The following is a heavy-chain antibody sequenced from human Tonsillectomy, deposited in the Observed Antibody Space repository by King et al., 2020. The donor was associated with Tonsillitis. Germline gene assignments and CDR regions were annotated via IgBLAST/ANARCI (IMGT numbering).Heavy chain of an antibody. CDR1: DFTFSSFW. J-gene: IGHJ4*02. CDR2: IKPDGSKK. D-gene: IGHD6-19*01. Sequence: VQLVESGGGLVQPGGSLKLSCAASDFTFSSFWLTWVCQAPGKGIHWLATIKPDGSKKYFADSGKGRFTVSRANAKTSLDLQMNSLRSEDTTLYCCARDHSYSSFDYWGQGTLVTVSS. CDR3: ARDHSYSSFDY. V-gene: IGHV3-7*01.